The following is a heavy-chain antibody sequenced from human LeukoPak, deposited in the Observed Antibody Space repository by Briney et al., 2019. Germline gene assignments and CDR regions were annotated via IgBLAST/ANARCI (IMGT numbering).Heavy chain of an antibody. CDR1: GYTFTGYY. CDR3: ARDIAAAADLDY. J-gene: IGHJ4*02. D-gene: IGHD6-13*01. Sequence: ASVKVSCKASGYTFTGYYMHWVRQAPGQGLEWMGWINPNSGGTNYAQKFQGRVTMTRDTSISTAYMELSRLRSDDTAVYYFARDIAAAADLDYWGQGTLVTVSS. V-gene: IGHV1-2*02. CDR2: INPNSGGT.